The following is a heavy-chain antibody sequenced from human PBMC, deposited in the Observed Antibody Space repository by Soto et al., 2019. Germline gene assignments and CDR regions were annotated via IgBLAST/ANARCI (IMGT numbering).Heavy chain of an antibody. CDR2: VNPSGGHT. D-gene: IGHD6-13*01. J-gene: IGHJ4*02. V-gene: IGHV1-46*01. Sequence: GASVKVSCKASGDTFTDYYIHWVRQAPGQGLEWMGTVNPSGGHTTYAQHFLGRVTMTRDTSTSTLYMELTSLTSDDTATYYCARRRSSSWHFDYWGQGTLVTVSS. CDR1: GDTFTDYY. CDR3: ARRRSSSWHFDY.